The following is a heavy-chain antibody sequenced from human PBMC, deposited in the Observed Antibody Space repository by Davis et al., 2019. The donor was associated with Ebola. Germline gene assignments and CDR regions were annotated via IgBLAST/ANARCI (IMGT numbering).Heavy chain of an antibody. CDR2: INPDSGGT. J-gene: IGHJ5*02. V-gene: IGHV1-2*06. Sequence: AASVKVSCKASGYTFTGYFMHWVRQAPGQGLEWMGRINPDSGGTDYAQKFQGRVTMTRDMSVSTAYMELSSLRSDDTALYYCARGYSSGSNWFDPWGQGTLVTVPS. D-gene: IGHD6-19*01. CDR3: ARGYSSGSNWFDP. CDR1: GYTFTGYF.